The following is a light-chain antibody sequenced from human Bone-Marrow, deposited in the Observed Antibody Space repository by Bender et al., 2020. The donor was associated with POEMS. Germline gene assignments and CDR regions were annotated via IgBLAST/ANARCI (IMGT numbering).Light chain of an antibody. Sequence: QSALTQPPSASGSPGQSVTISCTGTTNDVGDYNYVSWYQHHPGKAPKLMIFEVSKRPSGVPDRFSGSKSGNTASLTISGLQAEDEADYYCCSYGVNQRIFGGGTKLTVL. CDR1: TNDVGDYNY. CDR3: CSYGVNQRI. J-gene: IGLJ2*01. V-gene: IGLV2-8*01. CDR2: EVS.